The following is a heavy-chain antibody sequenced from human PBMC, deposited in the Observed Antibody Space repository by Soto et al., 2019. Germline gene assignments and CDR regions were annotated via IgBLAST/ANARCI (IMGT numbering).Heavy chain of an antibody. CDR3: ARHGNSGPEDTLDV. CDR1: GCSFTTYW. Sequence: GVSLKICWKGSGCSFTTYWIGWVRQMPGKGLEWMGIISPGDSETRYNPSFQGQVTISADKSLTTAYLQWSSLKASDTAMYFCARHGNSGPEDTLDVWGQGTTVTVSS. D-gene: IGHD6-19*01. J-gene: IGHJ6*02. V-gene: IGHV5-51*01. CDR2: ISPGDSET.